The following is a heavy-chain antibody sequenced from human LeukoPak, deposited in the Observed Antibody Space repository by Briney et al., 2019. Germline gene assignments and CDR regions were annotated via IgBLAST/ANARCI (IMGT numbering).Heavy chain of an antibody. V-gene: IGHV3-30*18. D-gene: IGHD6-19*01. CDR2: TSHDGGST. CDR1: GYCFSGSD. CDR3: AKATGGWPRYFHY. Sequence: GRSLRLSCAASGYCFSGSDIHWVRQAPGKGLEWVAFTSHDGGSTYYADFVEGRFTISRDIYKSTVYLLMNSLRAEDTAVYYCAKATGGWPRYFHYWGQGPLVTVSS. J-gene: IGHJ4*02.